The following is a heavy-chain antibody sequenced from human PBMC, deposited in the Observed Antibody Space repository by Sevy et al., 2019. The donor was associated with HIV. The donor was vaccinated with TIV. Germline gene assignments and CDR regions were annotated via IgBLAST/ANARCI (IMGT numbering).Heavy chain of an antibody. CDR1: GGSISSSSYY. J-gene: IGHJ4*02. D-gene: IGHD5-18*01. CDR3: ASFGYSYGYDSC. Sequence: SETLSLTCTVSGGSISSSSYYWGWIRQPPGKGLEWIGSIYYSGSTYYNPSLKSRVNISVDTSKNQFSLKLSSVTAADTAVYYCASFGYSYGYDSCWGQGTLVTVSS. CDR2: IYYSGST. V-gene: IGHV4-39*01.